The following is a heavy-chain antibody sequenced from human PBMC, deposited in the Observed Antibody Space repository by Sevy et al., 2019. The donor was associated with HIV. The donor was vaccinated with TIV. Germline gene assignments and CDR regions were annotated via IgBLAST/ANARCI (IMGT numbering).Heavy chain of an antibody. CDR1: GFTLSGSA. V-gene: IGHV3-73*01. Sequence: GGSLRLSCAASGFTLSGSAMHWVRQASGKGLEWVGRIRSKANSYATAYAASVKGRFTISRDDSKNTAYLQMNSLKTEDTAVYYCTFYYDFWSGYYDFDYWGQGSLVTVSS. D-gene: IGHD3-3*01. CDR2: IRSKANSYAT. CDR3: TFYYDFWSGYYDFDY. J-gene: IGHJ4*02.